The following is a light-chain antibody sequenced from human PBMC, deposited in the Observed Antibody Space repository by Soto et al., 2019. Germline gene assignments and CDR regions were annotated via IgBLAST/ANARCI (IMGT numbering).Light chain of an antibody. CDR2: DAS. V-gene: IGKV1-33*01. J-gene: IGKJ3*01. CDR3: QQYETLPLT. Sequence: DIQMTQSPSSLSASVGDRVTITCQASQDISNYLNWYQQKPVRAPKLLIYDASKLETGVPTRFSGGGSRTDFTFTISGLQPEDFATYYFQQYETLPLTFGPGNKVHIK. CDR1: QDISNY.